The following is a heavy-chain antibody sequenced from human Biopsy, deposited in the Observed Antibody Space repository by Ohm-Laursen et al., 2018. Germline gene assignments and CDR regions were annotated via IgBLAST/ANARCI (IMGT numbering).Heavy chain of an antibody. J-gene: IGHJ4*02. CDR2: ISPYNGDT. Sequence: SVKVSCKASGYTFTNYGISWVRQAPGQGLEWMGWISPYNGDTDYAQKLHGRVTMTTDSSTSTAYMDLRSLRSDDTAVYYCARDRWPHVTLLGLVVFDFWGQGTLVIVSS. D-gene: IGHD3-3*01. CDR1: GYTFTNYG. V-gene: IGHV1-18*01. CDR3: ARDRWPHVTLLGLVVFDF.